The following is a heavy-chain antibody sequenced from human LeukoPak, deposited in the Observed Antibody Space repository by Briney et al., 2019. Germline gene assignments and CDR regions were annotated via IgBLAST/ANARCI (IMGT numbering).Heavy chain of an antibody. Sequence: AEGSLRLSCAASGFTFDDYAMHWVRQAPGKGLEWVSLISWDGGSTYYADSVKGRFTISRDNSKNSLYLQMNSLRAEDTALYYCAKDWYSSSWHYFDYWGQGTLVTVSS. V-gene: IGHV3-43D*03. CDR3: AKDWYSSSWHYFDY. CDR2: ISWDGGST. CDR1: GFTFDDYA. J-gene: IGHJ4*02. D-gene: IGHD6-13*01.